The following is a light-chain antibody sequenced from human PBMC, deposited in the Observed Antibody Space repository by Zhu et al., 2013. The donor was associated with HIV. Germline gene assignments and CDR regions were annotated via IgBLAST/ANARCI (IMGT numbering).Light chain of an antibody. Sequence: DIVMTQSPESLAVSLGERATFNCKSSQSVLDRSIQKNFLAWYQHKPGQPPKLLISWASARESGVPARFSGSGSGTDFTLTISSLQAEDVAVYYCQQYYSTPLTFGGGTKVEIK. J-gene: IGKJ4*01. CDR1: QSVLDRSIQKNF. V-gene: IGKV4-1*01. CDR3: QQYYSTPLT. CDR2: WAS.